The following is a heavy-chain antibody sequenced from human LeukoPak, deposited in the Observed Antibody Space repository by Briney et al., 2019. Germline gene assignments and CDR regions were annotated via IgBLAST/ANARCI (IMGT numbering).Heavy chain of an antibody. CDR1: GGSISSSSYY. CDR3: ARYSGSYSNWFDP. J-gene: IGHJ5*02. D-gene: IGHD1-26*01. CDR2: IYYSGST. Sequence: SETLSLTCTVSGGSISSSSYYWGWIRQPPGKGLEWIGSIYYSGSTYYNPSLKSRVTISVDTSKNQFSLKLSSVTAADTAVYYCARYSGSYSNWFDPWGQGTLVTVSS. V-gene: IGHV4-39*01.